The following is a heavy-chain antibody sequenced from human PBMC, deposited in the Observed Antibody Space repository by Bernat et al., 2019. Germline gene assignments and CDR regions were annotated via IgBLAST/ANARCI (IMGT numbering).Heavy chain of an antibody. V-gene: IGHV1-69*04. D-gene: IGHD3-10*01. J-gene: IGHJ4*02. CDR2: IIPILGIA. Sequence: QVQLVQSGAEVKKPGSSVKVSCKASGGTFSSYAISWVRQAPGQGLEWMGRIIPILGIANYAQKFQGRVTITADKSTSTAYMELSSLSSEDTAVYYCAHAMVRGPPDYWGQGTLVTVSS. CDR1: GGTFSSYA. CDR3: AHAMVRGPPDY.